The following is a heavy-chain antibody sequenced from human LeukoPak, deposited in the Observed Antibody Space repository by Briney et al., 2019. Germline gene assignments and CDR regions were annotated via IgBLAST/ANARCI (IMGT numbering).Heavy chain of an antibody. Sequence: SETQSLTCAVSGYSISSSNWWGWIRQPPGKGLEWIGYIYYSGSTYYNPSLKSRVTMSVDTSKNQFSLKLSSVTAVDTAVYYCARNVDTVMVGGGWFDPWGQGTLVTVSS. V-gene: IGHV4-28*01. CDR1: GYSISSSNW. J-gene: IGHJ5*02. CDR3: ARNVDTVMVGGGWFDP. CDR2: IYYSGST. D-gene: IGHD5-18*01.